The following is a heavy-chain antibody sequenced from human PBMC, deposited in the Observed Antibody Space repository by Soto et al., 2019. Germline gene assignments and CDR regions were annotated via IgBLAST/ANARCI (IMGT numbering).Heavy chain of an antibody. D-gene: IGHD1-26*01. Sequence: QVQLVQSGAEVKKPGSSVKVSCKASGGTFSSYSINWVRQAPGQGLEWMGEIIPIFGTANYAQKFQGRVTTTADESTSTDYMERSSLRSEDTAVYYCARDGGRHSGGIDYWGQGTLVNVSS. CDR2: IIPIFGTA. CDR3: ARDGGRHSGGIDY. J-gene: IGHJ4*02. V-gene: IGHV1-69*01. CDR1: GGTFSSYS.